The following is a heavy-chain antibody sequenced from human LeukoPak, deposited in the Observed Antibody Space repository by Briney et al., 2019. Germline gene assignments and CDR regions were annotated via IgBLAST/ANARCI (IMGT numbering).Heavy chain of an antibody. D-gene: IGHD3-10*01. CDR3: AKDFGGWFGLVDY. J-gene: IGHJ4*02. CDR1: GFTFSSYW. V-gene: IGHV3-9*01. Sequence: GGSLRLSCAASGFTFSSYWMSWVRQAPGKGLGWVSGISWNSGSIDYADSVKGRFTISRDNAKNSLYLQMNSLRAEDTALYYCAKDFGGWFGLVDYWGQGTLVTVSS. CDR2: ISWNSGSI.